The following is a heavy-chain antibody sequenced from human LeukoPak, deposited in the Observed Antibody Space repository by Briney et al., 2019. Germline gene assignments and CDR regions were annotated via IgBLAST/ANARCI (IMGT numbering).Heavy chain of an antibody. CDR1: GGSISSSGYY. D-gene: IGHD3-22*01. V-gene: IGHV4-39*01. CDR3: ARRSYYYDSSGYYSDAFDI. CDR2: IYYSGST. J-gene: IGHJ3*02. Sequence: SETLSLTCTVSGGSISSSGYYWGWIRQPPGKGLEWIGSIYYSGSTYYNPSLKSRVTISVDTSKNQFSLKLSSVTAADTAVYYCARRSYYYDSSGYYSDAFDIWGQGTMVTVSS.